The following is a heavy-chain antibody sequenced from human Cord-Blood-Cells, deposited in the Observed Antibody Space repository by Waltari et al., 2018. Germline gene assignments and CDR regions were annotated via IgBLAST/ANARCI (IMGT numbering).Heavy chain of an antibody. CDR2: IYDSGST. V-gene: IGHV4-31*03. CDR3: ARDRLQQLDY. D-gene: IGHD6-13*01. J-gene: IGHJ4*02. Sequence: QVQLQASGPGLVKPSQDLSLTCTVSGGSIRSGGYYWSWIRQHPGKGLEWIGYIYDSGSTYYNPSLKSRVTISVDTSKNQFSLKLSSVTAADTAVYYCARDRLQQLDYWGQGTLVTVSS. CDR1: GGSIRSGGYY.